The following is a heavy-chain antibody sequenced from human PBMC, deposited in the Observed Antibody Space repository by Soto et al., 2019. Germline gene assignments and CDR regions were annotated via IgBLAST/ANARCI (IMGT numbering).Heavy chain of an antibody. CDR3: AKDRKRYCTNGVCLVLLYGMDV. J-gene: IGHJ6*02. V-gene: IGHV3-23*01. CDR1: GFTFSSYA. D-gene: IGHD2-8*01. CDR2: ISGSGGST. Sequence: GGSLRLSCAASGFTFSSYAMSWVRQAPGKGLEWVSAISGSGGSTYYADSVKGRFTISRDNSKNTLYLQMNSLRAEDTAVYYCAKDRKRYCTNGVCLVLLYGMDVWGQGTTVTVSS.